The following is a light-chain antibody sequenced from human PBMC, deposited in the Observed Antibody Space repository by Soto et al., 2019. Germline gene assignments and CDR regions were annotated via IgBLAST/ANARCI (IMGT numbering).Light chain of an antibody. CDR1: QSVGSF. J-gene: IGKJ3*01. Sequence: EIVLTQSPATLSLSPGERATLSCRASQSVGSFLAWYQQKSGQSPRLLIYDASNRATGIPARFSGSGSGTDFTLTISSLEPEGFAVYYCPPRSNWVGTFGPGTKVDIK. CDR3: PPRSNWVGT. V-gene: IGKV3-11*01. CDR2: DAS.